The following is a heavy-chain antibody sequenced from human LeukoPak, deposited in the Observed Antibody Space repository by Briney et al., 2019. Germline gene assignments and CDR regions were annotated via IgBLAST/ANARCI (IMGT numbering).Heavy chain of an antibody. Sequence: GGSLRLSCAASGFTFSSYGMSWVRQAPGKGLEWVSAISGSGGSTNYADSVKGRFTISRDNSKNTLYLQMNSLRAEDTAVYYCARDRWGYWYFDLWGRGTLVTVSS. CDR2: ISGSGGST. CDR1: GFTFSSYG. CDR3: ARDRWGYWYFDL. V-gene: IGHV3-23*01. D-gene: IGHD4-23*01. J-gene: IGHJ2*01.